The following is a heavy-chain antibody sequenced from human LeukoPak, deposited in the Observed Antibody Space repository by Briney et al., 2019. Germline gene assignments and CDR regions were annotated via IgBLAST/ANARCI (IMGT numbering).Heavy chain of an antibody. Sequence: GGSLRLSGTASGFTFTSYWMSWVRQAPGKGLEWVANIKQDGSEKYYVDSVKGRFTISRDDAKNSLYLQMNSLRVEDTAVYYCASDGGPFDYWGQGTLVTVSS. CDR3: ASDGGPFDY. D-gene: IGHD3-16*01. CDR2: IKQDGSEK. J-gene: IGHJ4*02. V-gene: IGHV3-7*01. CDR1: GFTFTSYW.